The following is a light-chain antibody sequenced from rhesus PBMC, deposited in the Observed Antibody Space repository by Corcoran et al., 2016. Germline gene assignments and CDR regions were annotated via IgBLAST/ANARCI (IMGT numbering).Light chain of an antibody. J-gene: IGLJ2*01. Sequence: QAPLTQPPSVSGSPGQSVTLSCTGTSSDIGAYDYVSWYQQPPGKAPKLIIFDVNRRPSGVSDRFSGSKSGNTASLTISGLQADDEADYYCSSYVVSNTGLFGGGTRLTVL. CDR1: SSDIGAYDY. V-gene: IGLV2-23*01. CDR2: DVN. CDR3: SSYVVSNTGL.